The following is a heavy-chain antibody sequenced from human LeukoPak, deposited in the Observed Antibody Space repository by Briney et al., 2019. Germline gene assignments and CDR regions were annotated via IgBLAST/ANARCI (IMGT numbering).Heavy chain of an antibody. CDR1: GFTFSSYA. J-gene: IGHJ4*02. Sequence: GGSLRLSCAVSGFTFSSYAMSWVRQGPGKGLEWVSNISGSGVSTYYADSVKGRFSISRDNSNNTVHLQMDSLRAEDTAVYYCAKASGLGYSESSAYFFDYWGQGTLVAVSS. V-gene: IGHV3-23*01. D-gene: IGHD3-22*01. CDR2: ISGSGVST. CDR3: AKASGLGYSESSAYFFDY.